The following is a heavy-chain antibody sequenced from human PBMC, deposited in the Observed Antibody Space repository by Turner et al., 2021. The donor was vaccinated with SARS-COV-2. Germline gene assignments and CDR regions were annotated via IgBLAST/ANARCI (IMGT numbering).Heavy chain of an antibody. CDR3: AKDLGQLDWFYP. Sequence: QVQLVETGGGVVQPGRSLRLSCAASGFTFSRYGMHWVRQAPGKGLEWVAVISYDGSNKYYADSVKGRFTISRDNSKNTLYLQMNSLRAEDTAVYYCAKDLGQLDWFYPWGQGTLVTVSS. CDR1: GFTFSRYG. J-gene: IGHJ5*02. CDR2: ISYDGSNK. D-gene: IGHD6-13*01. V-gene: IGHV3-30*18.